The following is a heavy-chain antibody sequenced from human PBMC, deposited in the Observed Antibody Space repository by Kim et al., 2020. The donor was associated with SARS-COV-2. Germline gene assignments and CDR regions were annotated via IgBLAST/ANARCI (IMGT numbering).Heavy chain of an antibody. V-gene: IGHV3-23*01. J-gene: IGHJ2*01. CDR1: GFTFSTYA. D-gene: IGHD4-4*01. CDR3: AKPGNSNYVAWYFDL. CDR2: ISGGGGSI. Sequence: GGSLRLSCAASGFTFSTYAMSWVRQAPGKGLEWVSSISGGGGSIYYADSVKGRFTISRDNSKNTVFLQMNSLTAEDTAVYYCAKPGNSNYVAWYFDLWGRGTLVTVSS.